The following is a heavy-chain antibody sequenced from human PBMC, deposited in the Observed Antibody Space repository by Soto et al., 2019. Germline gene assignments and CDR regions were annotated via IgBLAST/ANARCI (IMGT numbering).Heavy chain of an antibody. D-gene: IGHD3-9*01. Sequence: SVKVSCKASGGTFSSYAISWVRQAPGQGLEWMGGIIPIFGTANYAQKFQGRVTITADESTSTAYMELSSLRSEDTAVYYCARGSGLRYFDWSPAYYFDYWGQGTLVTVSS. V-gene: IGHV1-69*13. CDR3: ARGSGLRYFDWSPAYYFDY. CDR1: GGTFSSYA. CDR2: IIPIFGTA. J-gene: IGHJ4*02.